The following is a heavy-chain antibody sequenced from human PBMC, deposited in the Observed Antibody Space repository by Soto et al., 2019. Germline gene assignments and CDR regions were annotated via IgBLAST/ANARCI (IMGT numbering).Heavy chain of an antibody. V-gene: IGHV3-53*01. J-gene: IGHJ4*02. D-gene: IGHD6-19*01. CDR3: ARGLAAMAGTFYFDY. CDR2: LYSGGIT. Sequence: GGSLRLSCAASGFSVSSNYMSWVRQAPGKGLEWVSALYSGGITYYADSVKGRFIVSRDSAKNTLFLQMSNLRTEDTAVYFCARGLAAMAGTFYFDYWGQGILVTVSS. CDR1: GFSVSSNY.